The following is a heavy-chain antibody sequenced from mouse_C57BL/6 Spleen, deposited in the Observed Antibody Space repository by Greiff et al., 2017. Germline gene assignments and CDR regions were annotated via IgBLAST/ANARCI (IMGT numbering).Heavy chain of an antibody. CDR1: GFTFSSYA. CDR2: ISDGGSYT. CDR3: ARDADYGSSFYYFDY. J-gene: IGHJ2*01. V-gene: IGHV5-4*01. Sequence: EVKLMESGGGLVKPGGSLKLSCAASGFTFSSYAMSWVRQTPEKRLEWVATISDGGSYTYYPDNVKGRFTISRDNAKNNLYLQMSHLKSEDTAMYYCARDADYGSSFYYFDYWGQGTTLTVSS. D-gene: IGHD1-1*01.